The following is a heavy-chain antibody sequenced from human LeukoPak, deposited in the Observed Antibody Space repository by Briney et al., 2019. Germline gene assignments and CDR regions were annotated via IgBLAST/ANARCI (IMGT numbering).Heavy chain of an antibody. D-gene: IGHD2-15*01. V-gene: IGHV3-30*04. CDR2: ISYDGSNK. CDR1: GFTFSSYA. Sequence: GGSLRLSCAASGFTFSSYAMHWVRQAPGKGLEWVAVISYDGSNKYYADSVKGRFTISRDNSNNTLYLQMNSLRGDDTAIYYCAKGSGASSYSGLDYWGQGNLVTVSS. J-gene: IGHJ4*02. CDR3: AKGSGASSYSGLDY.